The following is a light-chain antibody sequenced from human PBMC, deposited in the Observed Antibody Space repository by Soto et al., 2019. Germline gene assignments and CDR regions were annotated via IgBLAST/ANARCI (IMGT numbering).Light chain of an antibody. V-gene: IGLV2-11*01. CDR1: SSDVGTFDS. CDR2: NVN. J-gene: IGLJ3*02. CDR3: CSYPASPTWV. Sequence: QSALIRPPSVSGSPGQSVTISCTGTSSDVGTFDSVSWCRQHPATVPRPIIYNVNSQPSGVPDRFSGSKSGNSASMTISGLRAENEGVYLCCSYPASPTWVFGGGTKLTVL.